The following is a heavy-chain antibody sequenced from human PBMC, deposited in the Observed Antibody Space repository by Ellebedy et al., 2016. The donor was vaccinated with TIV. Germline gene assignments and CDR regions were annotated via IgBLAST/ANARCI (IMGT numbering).Heavy chain of an antibody. CDR3: ARDGVGYCSSTSCYGDLDY. D-gene: IGHD2-2*01. CDR2: ISSSSSTI. Sequence: GGSLRLSXAASGFTFSSYSMNWVRQAPGKGLEWVSYISSSSSTIYYADSVKGRFTISRDNAKNSLYLQMNSLRAEDTAVYYCARDGVGYCSSTSCYGDLDYWGQGTLVTVSS. V-gene: IGHV3-48*01. J-gene: IGHJ4*02. CDR1: GFTFSSYS.